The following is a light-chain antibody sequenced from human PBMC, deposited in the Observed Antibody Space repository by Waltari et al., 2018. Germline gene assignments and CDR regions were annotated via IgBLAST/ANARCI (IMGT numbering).Light chain of an antibody. CDR1: QDINTW. Sequence: DIQMTQSPSSVSGSVGDRVTITCRASQDINTWGVWYQQKPGKAPRVLIYAAATLQSGVPSRFSGSGSGTDFNFTINSLQPEDSATYYCQQGRNFPWTFGQGTKV. CDR2: AAA. J-gene: IGKJ1*01. CDR3: QQGRNFPWT. V-gene: IGKV1-12*01.